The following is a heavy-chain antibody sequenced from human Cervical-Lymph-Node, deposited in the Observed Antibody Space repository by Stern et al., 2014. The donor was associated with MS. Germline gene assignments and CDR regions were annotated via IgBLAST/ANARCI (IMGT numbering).Heavy chain of an antibody. CDR3: ARDKEDTNMAFRYFDN. V-gene: IGHV4-61*02. CDR2: IYTTGST. Sequence: QVQLQESGPGLVKPSQTLSLTCTVSGGSVGSGSYDWSWIRQPAGKGLEWIGRIYTTGSTYYNPSLKSRVSLSIDPSKTQFSLKLTSVTAADTAVYYCARDKEDTNMAFRYFDNWGQGTLVTVSS. J-gene: IGHJ4*02. CDR1: GGSVGSGSYD. D-gene: IGHD5-18*01.